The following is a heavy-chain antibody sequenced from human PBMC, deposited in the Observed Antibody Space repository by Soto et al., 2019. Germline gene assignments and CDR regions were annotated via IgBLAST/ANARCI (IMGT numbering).Heavy chain of an antibody. D-gene: IGHD3-16*01. CDR3: TRASWGAGCYGPNWFGP. CDR2: IKSRADGETT. Sequence: EVQLVESGGGLVKPGESLRLSCVVSGFTFSTAWMTWVRQAPGKGLEWVGRIKSRADGETTEYAAPLKGRFHIIRDDARNPLYLQMDSLDTDDTAEYYSTRASWGAGCYGPNWFGPSGQGTLVIVSS. J-gene: IGHJ5*02. V-gene: IGHV3-15*01. CDR1: GFTFSTAW.